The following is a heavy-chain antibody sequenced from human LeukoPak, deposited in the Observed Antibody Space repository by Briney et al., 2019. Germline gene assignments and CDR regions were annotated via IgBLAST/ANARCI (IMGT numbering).Heavy chain of an antibody. J-gene: IGHJ4*02. CDR3: ATGDLDF. CDR1: GFTFSNHW. Sequence: GGSLRLSCTASGFTFSNHWMTWVRQSLGKGLEWVASIKEDGSAKFYVDSVKGRFTVSRDNAKNLLFLQMNSLRAEDTSVYYCATGDLDFGGQGTLVTVSA. CDR2: IKEDGSAK. V-gene: IGHV3-7*01.